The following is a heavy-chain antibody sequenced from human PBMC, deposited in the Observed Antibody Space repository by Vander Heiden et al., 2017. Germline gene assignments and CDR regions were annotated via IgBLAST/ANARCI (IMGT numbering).Heavy chain of an antibody. Sequence: QVQLQESGPGLVTPSETLSLTCTVSGASIRNYYWSWFRQSPSKGLEWIGYIHYSGTTNYNPSLQSRVTTSLDTSKSQYFLKLKSVTAADTAVYYCAREGSRGIYPQHYFDPWGPGILVTVSS. CDR1: GASIRNYY. V-gene: IGHV4-59*12. CDR2: IHYSGTT. J-gene: IGHJ5*02. CDR3: AREGSRGIYPQHYFDP. D-gene: IGHD6-13*01.